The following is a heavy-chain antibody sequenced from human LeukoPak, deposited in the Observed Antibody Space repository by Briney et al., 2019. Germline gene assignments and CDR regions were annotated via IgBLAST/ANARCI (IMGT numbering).Heavy chain of an antibody. CDR3: ASSPQPGGSSWFYYYYGMDV. CDR2: IYYSGST. Sequence: SETLSLTCTVSGGSISSYYWSWIRQPPGKGLEWIGYIYYSGSTNYNPSLKSRVTISVDTSKNQFSLKLSSVTAADTAVYYCASSPQPGGSSWFYYYYGMDVWGQGTTVTVSS. V-gene: IGHV4-59*01. D-gene: IGHD6-13*01. CDR1: GGSISSYY. J-gene: IGHJ6*02.